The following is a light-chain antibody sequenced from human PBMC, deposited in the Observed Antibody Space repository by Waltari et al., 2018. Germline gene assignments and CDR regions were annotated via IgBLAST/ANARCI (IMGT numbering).Light chain of an antibody. CDR1: QSVGSQ. CDR3: QQRSNWPRTT. CDR2: DAS. V-gene: IGKV3-11*01. J-gene: IGKJ2*01. Sequence: EIVLTQSPATLSLSPGERATLSCRASQSVGSQLAWLQQKPGQAPRLFIYDASNRTTGVPARFSGSGSGTDFTLIISSLEPEDFAVYYCQQRSNWPRTTFGQGTKLEIK.